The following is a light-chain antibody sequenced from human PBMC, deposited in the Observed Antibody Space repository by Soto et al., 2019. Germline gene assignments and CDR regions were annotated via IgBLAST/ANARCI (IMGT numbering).Light chain of an antibody. J-gene: IGKJ1*01. V-gene: IGKV3-15*01. Sequence: EIVMTQSPATLSEFTGERATLSCRASQSVSSNLAWYQQKPGQAPRLLIYRASTRATGIPARFSGSGSGTEFTLTISSLQSEDFAVYYCQHYNNWPPWTFGQGNKVEIK. CDR2: RAS. CDR1: QSVSSN. CDR3: QHYNNWPPWT.